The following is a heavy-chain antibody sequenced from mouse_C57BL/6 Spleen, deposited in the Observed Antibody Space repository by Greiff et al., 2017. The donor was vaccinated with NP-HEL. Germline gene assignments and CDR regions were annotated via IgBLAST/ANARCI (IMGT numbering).Heavy chain of an antibody. D-gene: IGHD1-2*01. J-gene: IGHJ2*01. CDR2: IRNKANGYTT. CDR3: ARRGITTAFDY. CDR1: GFTFTDYY. Sequence: EVMLVESGGGLVQPGGSLSLSCAASGFTFTDYYMSWVRQPPGKALEWLGFIRNKANGYTTEYSASVKGRFTISRDNSQSILYLQMNALRAEDSATYYCARRGITTAFDYWGQGTTLTVSS. V-gene: IGHV7-3*01.